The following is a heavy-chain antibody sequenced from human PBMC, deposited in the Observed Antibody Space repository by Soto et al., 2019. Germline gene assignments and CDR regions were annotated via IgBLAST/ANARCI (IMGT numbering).Heavy chain of an antibody. V-gene: IGHV5-51*01. Sequence: PGESLKISCKASGYIFIDYWIGWVRQMPGKGLEWMGIVYPRDSDTRYSPSFQGQVTISADRSTGTAFLQWRSLKASDTALYYCARPPLPGYSIHFNSWGQGTLVNVSS. D-gene: IGHD2-15*01. CDR3: ARPPLPGYSIHFNS. CDR1: GYIFIDYW. CDR2: VYPRDSDT. J-gene: IGHJ4*02.